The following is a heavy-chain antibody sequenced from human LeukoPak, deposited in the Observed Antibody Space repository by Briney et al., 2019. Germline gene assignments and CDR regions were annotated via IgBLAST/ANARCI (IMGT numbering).Heavy chain of an antibody. V-gene: IGHV3-43D*03. CDR2: ISWNGGST. Sequence: GGSLRLSCAASGFTFDDYAMHWVRQAPGKGLEWVSLISWNGGSTYYADSVKGRFTISRDNSKNSLYLQMNSLRAEDTALYYCAKDRLPYGGNSYFDYWGQGTLVTVSS. CDR3: AKDRLPYGGNSYFDY. J-gene: IGHJ4*02. CDR1: GFTFDDYA. D-gene: IGHD4-23*01.